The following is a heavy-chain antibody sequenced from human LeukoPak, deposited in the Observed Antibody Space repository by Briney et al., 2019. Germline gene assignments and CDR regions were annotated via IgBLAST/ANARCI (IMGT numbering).Heavy chain of an antibody. J-gene: IGHJ4*02. CDR1: GFTFSSYG. CDR2: ISSSGGTM. D-gene: IGHD2-21*02. CDR3: ARVAYCAGDCHHMDS. Sequence: PGGSLRLSCAASGFTFSSYGMHWVRQAPGKGLEWVSYISSSGGTMYYADSVKGRFTISRDNAKNSLYLQMNSLRAEDTAVYYCARVAYCAGDCHHMDSWGQGTLVTVSS. V-gene: IGHV3-48*04.